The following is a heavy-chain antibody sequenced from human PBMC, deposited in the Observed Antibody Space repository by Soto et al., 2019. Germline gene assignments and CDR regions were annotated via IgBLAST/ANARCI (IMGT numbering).Heavy chain of an antibody. Sequence: GGSLRLSCAASGFTLSSYWMTWVRQAPGKGLEWVANIEHDGNEKYYVDSVKGRFTISRDNAKNSLYLQINGLRAEDTAVYYCARDKMAYCSGDCYAGSYYYGMDVWGQGTTVTVSS. CDR1: GFTLSSYW. CDR3: ARDKMAYCSGDCYAGSYYYGMDV. J-gene: IGHJ6*02. V-gene: IGHV3-7*03. D-gene: IGHD2-21*02. CDR2: IEHDGNEK.